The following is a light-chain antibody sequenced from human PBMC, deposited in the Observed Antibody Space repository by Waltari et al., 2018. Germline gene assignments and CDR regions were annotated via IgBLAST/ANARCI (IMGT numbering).Light chain of an antibody. Sequence: DIQLPQSPSSLSASVGDRVTLTCRASQDIGGYLNWYQQQPGKAPKLLIYKTSILNTGVPSRFSGGSSRIDYTLTITNLQPEDIATYYCQYFDNLPMFTFGPGTKLEIK. CDR1: QDIGGY. CDR3: QYFDNLPMFT. CDR2: KTS. J-gene: IGKJ2*01. V-gene: IGKV1-33*01.